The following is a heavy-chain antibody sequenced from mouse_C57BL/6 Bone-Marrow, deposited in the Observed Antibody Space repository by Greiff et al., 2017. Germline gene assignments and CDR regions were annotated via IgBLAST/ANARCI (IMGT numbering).Heavy chain of an antibody. V-gene: IGHV7-3*01. CDR2: IRNKANGYTT. J-gene: IGHJ2*01. D-gene: IGHD6-1*01. CDR1: GFTFTDYY. CDR3: ASHGLSYCFVY. Sequence: DVKLVESGGGLVQPGGSLSLSCAASGFTFTDYYMSWVRQPPGKALEWLGFIRNKANGYTTEYSASVKGRFTISRDNSQSILYLQMYALGAEDSATYYSASHGLSYCFVYWGQGTTLTVSA.